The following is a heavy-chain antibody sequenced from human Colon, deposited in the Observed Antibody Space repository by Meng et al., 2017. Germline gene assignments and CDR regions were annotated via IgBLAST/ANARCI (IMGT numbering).Heavy chain of an antibody. CDR2: IYHSGST. CDR1: GGSLSSSNW. Sequence: QEWGPGRVEPAGTLALTCAVSGGSLSSSNWWSWVRQPPGKGLEWIGEIYHSGSTNYNPSLKSRVTISVDKSKNQFSLKLSSVTAADTAVYYCASFPPPGKQWLVTDYWGQGTLVTVSS. D-gene: IGHD6-19*01. J-gene: IGHJ4*02. CDR3: ASFPPPGKQWLVTDY. V-gene: IGHV4-4*02.